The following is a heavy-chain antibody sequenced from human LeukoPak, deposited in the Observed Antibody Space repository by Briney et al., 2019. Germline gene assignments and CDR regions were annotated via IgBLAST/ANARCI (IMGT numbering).Heavy chain of an antibody. CDR3: ARVVSAPYSSGWYGNYFDY. CDR2: IYYSGST. V-gene: IGHV4-39*07. Sequence: PSETLSLTCTVSGGSISSSSYYWGWIRQPPGKGLEWIGSIYYSGSTYYNPSLKSRVTMSVDTSKNQFSLKLSSVTAADTAVYYCARVVSAPYSSGWYGNYFDYWGQGTLVTVSS. CDR1: GGSISSSSYY. J-gene: IGHJ4*02. D-gene: IGHD6-19*01.